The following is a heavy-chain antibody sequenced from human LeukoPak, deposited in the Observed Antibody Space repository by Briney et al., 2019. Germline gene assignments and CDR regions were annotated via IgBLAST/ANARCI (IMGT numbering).Heavy chain of an antibody. V-gene: IGHV3-30-3*01. D-gene: IGHD6-19*01. Sequence: PGRSLRLSCAASRFTFSSYAMHWVRQAPGKGLEWVAVISYDGSNKYYADSVKGRFTISRDNSKNTLYLQMNSLRAEDTAVYYCARDGRDSSGWYDWFNPWGQGTLVTVSS. CDR1: RFTFSSYA. CDR3: ARDGRDSSGWYDWFNP. J-gene: IGHJ5*02. CDR2: ISYDGSNK.